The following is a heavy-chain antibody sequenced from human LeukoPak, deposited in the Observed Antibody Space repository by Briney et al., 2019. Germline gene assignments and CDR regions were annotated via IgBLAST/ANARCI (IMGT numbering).Heavy chain of an antibody. CDR1: GGSISSYY. CDR3: ARPNTRGYSYGEGPDAFDI. V-gene: IGHV4-39*01. J-gene: IGHJ3*02. CDR2: IYYSGST. Sequence: SETLSLTCTVSGGSISSYYWGWIRQPPGKGLEWIGSIYYSGSTYYNPSLKSRVTISVDTSKNQFSLKLSSVTAADTAVYYCARPNTRGYSYGEGPDAFDIWGQGTMVTVSS. D-gene: IGHD5-18*01.